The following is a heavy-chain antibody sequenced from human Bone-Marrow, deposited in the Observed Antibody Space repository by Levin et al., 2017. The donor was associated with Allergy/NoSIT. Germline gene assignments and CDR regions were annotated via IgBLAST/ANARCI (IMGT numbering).Heavy chain of an antibody. J-gene: IGHJ6*02. V-gene: IGHV3-30-3*01. Sequence: GESLKISCAASGFTFSSYAMHWVRQAPGKGLEWVAVISYDGSNKYYADSVKGRFTISRDNSKNTLYLQMNSLRAEDTAVYYCARASKYSSSWYTFNFYYYYGMDVWGQGTTVTVSS. D-gene: IGHD6-13*01. CDR2: ISYDGSNK. CDR3: ARASKYSSSWYTFNFYYYYGMDV. CDR1: GFTFSSYA.